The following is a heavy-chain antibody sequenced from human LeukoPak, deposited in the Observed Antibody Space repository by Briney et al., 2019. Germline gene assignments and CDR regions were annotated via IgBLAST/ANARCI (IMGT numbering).Heavy chain of an antibody. CDR1: GFKFDDYG. CDR3: AGYYYDSSRGFDL. V-gene: IGHV3-20*04. D-gene: IGHD3-22*01. J-gene: IGHJ5*02. CDR2: INWNGAWT. Sequence: GRSLRLSCAASGFKFDDYGMRWVRHAPGKWLGWVCDINWNGAWTGYADSVKGRFTISRDNAKNSLYLQMNSLRAEDTALYYCAGYYYDSSRGFDLWGQGTLVTVSA.